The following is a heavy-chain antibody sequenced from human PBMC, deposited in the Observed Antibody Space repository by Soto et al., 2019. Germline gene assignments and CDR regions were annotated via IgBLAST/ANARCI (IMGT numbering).Heavy chain of an antibody. CDR3: VKDTYCSSIDCYAAFTV. V-gene: IGHV1-69*05. J-gene: IGHJ3*01. CDR1: GGTFSSYA. Sequence: SVKVSCTASGGTFSSYAISWVRQAPGQGLEWMGGIIPIFGTANYAQKFQGRFRISRDNSKSTLYLQMSGLRAEDTAIYYCVKDTYCSSIDCYAAFTVWGQGTTVTVSS. CDR2: IIPIFGTA. D-gene: IGHD2-2*01.